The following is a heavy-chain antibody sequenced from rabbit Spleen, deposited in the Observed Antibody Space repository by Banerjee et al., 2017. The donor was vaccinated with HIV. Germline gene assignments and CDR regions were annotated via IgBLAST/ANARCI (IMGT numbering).Heavy chain of an antibody. J-gene: IGHJ4*01. Sequence: QEQLEESGGDLVKPEGSLTLTCKASGFSFSSSYWICWVRQAPGKGLEWIACIYAGSSGSTYYASWAKGRFTISKTSSTTVTLQMTSLTAADTATYFCARGNGDNGDGFSLWGQGTLVTVS. CDR1: GFSFSSSYW. D-gene: IGHD2-1*01. CDR3: ARGNGDNGDGFSL. V-gene: IGHV1S45*01. CDR2: IYAGSSGST.